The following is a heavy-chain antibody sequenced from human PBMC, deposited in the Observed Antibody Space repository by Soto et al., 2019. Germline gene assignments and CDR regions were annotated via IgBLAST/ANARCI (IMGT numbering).Heavy chain of an antibody. D-gene: IGHD2-21*01. Sequence: SETLSLTCIVSGDSISSSIQYWVWIRQPPGKGLEWIGSIHYSGTSYYNPSLKSRVTIFVDTSKNQLSLKLSSVTAADTAVYYCARHWIAGSSIPWGQGTLVTVSS. V-gene: IGHV4-39*01. CDR3: ARHWIAGSSIP. CDR1: GDSISSSIQY. CDR2: IHYSGTS. J-gene: IGHJ5*02.